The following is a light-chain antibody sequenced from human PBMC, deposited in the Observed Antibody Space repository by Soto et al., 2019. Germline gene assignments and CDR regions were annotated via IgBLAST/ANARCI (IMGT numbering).Light chain of an antibody. V-gene: IGLV8-61*01. CDR2: STN. J-gene: IGLJ2*01. CDR3: ALYVGSGTVV. CDR1: SGSVLTSYY. Sequence: QAVVSQEPSFSVSPGETVTLTCGVTSGSVLTSYYPSWYQQTPGQAPRTLIYSTNIRSSGVPDRFSGSILGNKAALTITGAQADDESDYYCALYVGSGTVVFGGGTKLTVL.